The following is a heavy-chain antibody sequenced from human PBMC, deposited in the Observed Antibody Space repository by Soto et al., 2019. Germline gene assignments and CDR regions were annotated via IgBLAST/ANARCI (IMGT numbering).Heavy chain of an antibody. CDR2: IHYSGST. CDR3: ARHSYYSNPLRFDP. V-gene: IGHV4-59*08. CDR1: GGSITGYY. Sequence: QVQLQESGPGLVQPSETLSLTCTVSGGSITGYYWSWIRQPPRKGPEWIGNIHYSGSTNYNPCLKSRVTISVDTSKNQFSLRLSSVPAAETALYYCARHSYYSNPLRFDPWGQGTLVTVSS. J-gene: IGHJ5*02. D-gene: IGHD4-4*01.